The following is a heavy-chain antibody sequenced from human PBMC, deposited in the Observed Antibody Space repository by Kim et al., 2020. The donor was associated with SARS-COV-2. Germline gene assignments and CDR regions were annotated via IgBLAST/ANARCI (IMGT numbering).Heavy chain of an antibody. V-gene: IGHV1-69*04. Sequence: SVKVSCKASGGTFSSYAISWVRQAPGQGLEWMGRIIPILGIANYAQKFQGRVTTIADKSTSTAYMELSSMRTEDTAVYYCARGGYDRHYYYGMDVWGQETTVTVSS. CDR1: GGTFSSYA. J-gene: IGHJ6*02. D-gene: IGHD5-12*01. CDR3: ARGGYDRHYYYGMDV. CDR2: IIPILGIA.